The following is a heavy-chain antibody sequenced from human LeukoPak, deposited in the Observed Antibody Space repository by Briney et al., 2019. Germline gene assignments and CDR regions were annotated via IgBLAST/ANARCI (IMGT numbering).Heavy chain of an antibody. CDR1: GYTLTELS. V-gene: IGHV1-24*01. CDR3: ATSLISYYSSSHDIDY. CDR2: FDPEDGET. Sequence: ASVKVSCKVSGYTLTELSMHWVRQAPGKGLEWMGGFDPEDGETIYAQKFQGRVTMTEDTSTDTAYMELSSLRSEDTAVYYCATSLISYYSSSHDIDYWGQGTLVTVSS. J-gene: IGHJ4*02. D-gene: IGHD6-13*01.